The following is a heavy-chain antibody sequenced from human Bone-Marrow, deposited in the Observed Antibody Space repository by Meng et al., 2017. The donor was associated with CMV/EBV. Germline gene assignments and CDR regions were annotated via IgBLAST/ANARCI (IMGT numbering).Heavy chain of an antibody. CDR3: ARDIEPYSSSWAFDY. CDR1: GGSISSYY. J-gene: IGHJ4*02. Sequence: SETLSLTCTVSGGSISSYYWSWIRQPPGKGLEWIGYIYYSGSTNYNPSLKSRVTISVDTSKNQFSLKLSSVTAAATAVYYCARDIEPYSSSWAFDYWGQGTLVTVSS. D-gene: IGHD6-13*01. CDR2: IYYSGST. V-gene: IGHV4-59*01.